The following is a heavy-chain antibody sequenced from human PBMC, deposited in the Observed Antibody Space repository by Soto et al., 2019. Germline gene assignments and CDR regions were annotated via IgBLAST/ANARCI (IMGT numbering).Heavy chain of an antibody. D-gene: IGHD3-10*01. Sequence: SVKASCKASGGTFSSYTISWVRQAPGQGLEWMGRIIPILGIANYAQKFQGRVTITADKSTSTAYMELSSLRSEDTAVYYCARDYGHYYGSGSYYNPFDYWGQGTLVTVSS. J-gene: IGHJ4*02. CDR2: IIPILGIA. CDR1: GGTFSSYT. CDR3: ARDYGHYYGSGSYYNPFDY. V-gene: IGHV1-69*04.